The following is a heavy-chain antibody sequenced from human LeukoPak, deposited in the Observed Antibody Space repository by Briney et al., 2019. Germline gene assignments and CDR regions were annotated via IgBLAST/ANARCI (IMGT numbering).Heavy chain of an antibody. CDR1: GFTFSSNW. CDR3: ARDGDFWSAQGAFDI. D-gene: IGHD3-3*01. V-gene: IGHV3-7*01. J-gene: IGHJ3*02. CDR2: IKQDGSEQ. Sequence: GGSLRLSCAVSGFTFSSNWMSWVRQAPGKGLEWVANIKQDGSEQYYVDSVKGRFAISRDNAENSLYLQMNSLRAEDTAVYYCARDGDFWSAQGAFDIWGQGTMVTVSS.